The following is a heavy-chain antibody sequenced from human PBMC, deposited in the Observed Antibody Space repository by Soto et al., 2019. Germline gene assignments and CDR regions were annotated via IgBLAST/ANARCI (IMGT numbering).Heavy chain of an antibody. V-gene: IGHV1-8*01. CDR2: MNPNTGNT. J-gene: IGHJ4*02. D-gene: IGHD3-10*01. CDR1: GYTFTSYG. Sequence: QVQLVQSGAELKKPGASVKVSCKASGYTFTSYGVNWVRQAAGQGLEWMGWMNPNTGNTGYAQKFQGRVTLTRDTSISTAYLELSSLTCEDTAVYYCARADRSGSGTYYFDYWGQGTLATVSS. CDR3: ARADRSGSGTYYFDY.